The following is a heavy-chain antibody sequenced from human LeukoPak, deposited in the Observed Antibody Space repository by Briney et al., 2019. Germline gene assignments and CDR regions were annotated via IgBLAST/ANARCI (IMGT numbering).Heavy chain of an antibody. Sequence: GGSLRLSCAASGFTVGSNYMSWVRQAPGKGLEWVSVIYSGGSTYYADSVKGRFTISRDNSKNTLYLQMNSLRAEDTAVYYCAREGRWYYHDSSGYYDYWGQGTLVTVSS. J-gene: IGHJ4*02. CDR3: AREGRWYYHDSSGYYDY. V-gene: IGHV3-53*01. D-gene: IGHD3-22*01. CDR1: GFTVGSNY. CDR2: IYSGGST.